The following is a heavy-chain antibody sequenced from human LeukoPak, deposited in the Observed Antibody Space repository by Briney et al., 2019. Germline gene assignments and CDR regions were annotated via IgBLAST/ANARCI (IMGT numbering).Heavy chain of an antibody. J-gene: IGHJ4*02. CDR3: ARDYYGSGSFDY. V-gene: IGHV3-21*01. CDR2: ISSSSSYI. Sequence: GGSLRLSCAASGFTFSSYSMNWVRQAPGKGLEWVSSISSSSSYIYYADSVRGRFTISRDNAKNSLYLQMNSLRAEDTAVYYCARDYYGSGSFDYWGQGTLVTVSS. CDR1: GFTFSSYS. D-gene: IGHD3-10*01.